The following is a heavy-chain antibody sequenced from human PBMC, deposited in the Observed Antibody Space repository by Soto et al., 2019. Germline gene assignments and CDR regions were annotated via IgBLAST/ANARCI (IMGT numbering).Heavy chain of an antibody. CDR3: ASRASGSYYNVAPLGY. V-gene: IGHV1-69*13. CDR2: IIPIFGTA. Sequence: ASVKVSCKASGGTFSSYAISWVRQAPGQGLEWMGGIIPIFGTANYAQKFQGRVTITADESTSTAYMELSSLRSEDTAVYFCASRASGSYYNVAPLGYWGQGTLVTVSS. J-gene: IGHJ4*02. D-gene: IGHD3-10*01. CDR1: GGTFSSYA.